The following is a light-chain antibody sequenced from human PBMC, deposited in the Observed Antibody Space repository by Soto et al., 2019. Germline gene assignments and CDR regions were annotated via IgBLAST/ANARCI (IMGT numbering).Light chain of an antibody. V-gene: IGLV1-40*01. CDR2: ADN. J-gene: IGLJ2*01. Sequence: QSVLTQTPSVSGAPGQKITMSCTGSSSNIGAGYDVHWYQQLPGAAPRLLIYADNNRPSGVPDRFSASNSGTSASLAITGLQGEDEAVYYCCSYAGSSTPHVVFGGGTKLTVL. CDR1: SSNIGAGYD. CDR3: CSYAGSSTPHVV.